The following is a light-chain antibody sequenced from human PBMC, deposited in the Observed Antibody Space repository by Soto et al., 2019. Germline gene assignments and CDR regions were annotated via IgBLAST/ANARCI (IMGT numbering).Light chain of an antibody. Sequence: EIVLTQSPGSLSLSPGERATLSCRASQSVNSSFFAWYQKKPGQAPRLLIYGASKRATGIPDRFSGSGSGTDFSLTIRRLEPEYFAVYYCQQYVSSVTFGQGTKVEIK. V-gene: IGKV3-20*01. CDR1: QSVNSSF. CDR3: QQYVSSVT. J-gene: IGKJ1*01. CDR2: GAS.